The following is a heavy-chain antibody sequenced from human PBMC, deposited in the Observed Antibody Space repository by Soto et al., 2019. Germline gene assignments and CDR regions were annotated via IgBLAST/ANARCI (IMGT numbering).Heavy chain of an antibody. Sequence: QVQLVESGGGVVQPGRSLRLSCAASGFTFSSYGMHWVRQAPGKGLEWVAVISYDGSNKYYADSVKGRFTISRDNSKNTLYLQMNSLRAEDTAVYYCAKVLGYCSSTSCPQPDDYWGQGTLVTVSS. CDR3: AKVLGYCSSTSCPQPDDY. D-gene: IGHD2-2*01. V-gene: IGHV3-30*18. CDR1: GFTFSSYG. CDR2: ISYDGSNK. J-gene: IGHJ4*02.